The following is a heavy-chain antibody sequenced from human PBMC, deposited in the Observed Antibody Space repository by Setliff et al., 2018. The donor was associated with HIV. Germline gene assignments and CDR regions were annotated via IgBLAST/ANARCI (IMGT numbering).Heavy chain of an antibody. CDR2: IHYGEGT. V-gene: IGHV4-59*01. CDR3: ARAVIRREDRGMWTKLWSAPNHMDV. J-gene: IGHJ6*03. CDR1: GGSISNYS. Sequence: SETLSLTFSLSGGSISNYSLMWIRQSPGTGLEWVGHIHYGEGTYYNHSLESRVSISRDTSKNHFSLNLRDVTAADTALYYCARAVIRREDRGMWTKLWSAPNHMDVWGKGITVTVSS. D-gene: IGHD3-10*01.